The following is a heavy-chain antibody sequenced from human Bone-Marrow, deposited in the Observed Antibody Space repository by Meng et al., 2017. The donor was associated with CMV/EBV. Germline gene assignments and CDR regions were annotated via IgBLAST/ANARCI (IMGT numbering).Heavy chain of an antibody. V-gene: IGHV3-48*04. D-gene: IGHD6-6*01. Sequence: GESLKISCAASGFTFSSYSMNWVRQAPGKGLEWVSYISSSGSTIYYADSVKGRFTISRDNAKNSLYLQMNSLRAGDTAVYYCARAKSSSGSLSVLGMDVWGQGTTVTVSS. CDR1: GFTFSSYS. CDR2: ISSSGSTI. J-gene: IGHJ6*02. CDR3: ARAKSSSGSLSVLGMDV.